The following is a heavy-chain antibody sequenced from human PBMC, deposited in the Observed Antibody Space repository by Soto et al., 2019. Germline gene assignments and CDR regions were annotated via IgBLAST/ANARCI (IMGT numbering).Heavy chain of an antibody. D-gene: IGHD1-26*01. Sequence: VAVIWYDGSNKYYADSVKGRFTISRDNSKNTLYLQMNSLRAEDTAVYYCARDRGSYYGVYGMDVWGQGTTVTVSS. CDR2: IWYDGSNK. CDR3: ARDRGSYYGVYGMDV. V-gene: IGHV3-33*01. J-gene: IGHJ6*02.